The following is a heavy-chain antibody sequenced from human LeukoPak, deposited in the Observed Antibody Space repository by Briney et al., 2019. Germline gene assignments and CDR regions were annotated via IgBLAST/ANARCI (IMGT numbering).Heavy chain of an antibody. Sequence: SETLSLTCAVYGGSFSGYYWSWIRQPPGKGLEWIGYIYHSGSTYYNPSLKSRVTISVDRSKNQFSLKLSSVTAADTAVYYCARDPVVGATDHWYFDLWGRGTLVTVSS. CDR3: ARDPVVGATDHWYFDL. V-gene: IGHV4-34*01. CDR1: GGSFSGYY. D-gene: IGHD1-26*01. CDR2: IYHSGST. J-gene: IGHJ2*01.